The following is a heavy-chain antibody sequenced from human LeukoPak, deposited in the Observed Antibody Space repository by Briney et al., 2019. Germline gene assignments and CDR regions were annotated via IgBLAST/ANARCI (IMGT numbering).Heavy chain of an antibody. D-gene: IGHD4-17*01. J-gene: IGHJ4*02. Sequence: GRSLRLSCAASGFTFDDYAMHWVRQAPGKGLEWVSGISWNSGSIGYADSVKGRFTISRDNAKNSLYLQMNSLRAEDTALYYCAKDIGRYGDYGYFDYWGQGTLVTVSP. CDR3: AKDIGRYGDYGYFDY. CDR2: ISWNSGSI. CDR1: GFTFDDYA. V-gene: IGHV3-9*01.